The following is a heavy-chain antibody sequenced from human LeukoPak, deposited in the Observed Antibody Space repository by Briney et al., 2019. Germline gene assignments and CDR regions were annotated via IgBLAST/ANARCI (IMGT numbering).Heavy chain of an antibody. CDR1: GSSISSDNYY. D-gene: IGHD2-15*01. CDR3: ARAYCSGGTCVGFDV. Sequence: SETLSPTCTVSGSSISSDNYYWSWIRQPPGKALEWIGDIFYAGSTFYSPSLKSRVTISVDTSKNQFSLILTSVTAADTAVYYCARAYCSGGTCVGFDVWGQGTTVIVSS. J-gene: IGHJ3*01. CDR2: IFYAGST. V-gene: IGHV4-30-4*01.